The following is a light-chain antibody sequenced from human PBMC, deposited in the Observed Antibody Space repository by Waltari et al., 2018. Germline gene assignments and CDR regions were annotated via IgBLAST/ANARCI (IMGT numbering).Light chain of an antibody. CDR3: CSYAGSSTSSYV. CDR1: SRDVGIYKL. CDR2: EGS. Sequence: QSALTQPASVSGSPCQSITISCTGTSRDVGIYKLVSWYQQPPGKAPKLMIYEGSKRPSGVSNRFSGSKSGNTASLTISGLQAEDEADYYCCSYAGSSTSSYVFGTGTKVTVL. V-gene: IGLV2-23*01. J-gene: IGLJ1*01.